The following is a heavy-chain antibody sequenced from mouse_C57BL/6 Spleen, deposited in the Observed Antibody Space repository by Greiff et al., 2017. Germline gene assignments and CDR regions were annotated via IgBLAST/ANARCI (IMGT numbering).Heavy chain of an antibody. D-gene: IGHD1-1*01. J-gene: IGHJ2*01. CDR2: IDPSDSYT. CDR3: ARPYGSFFDY. Sequence: QVQLQQPGAELVKPGASVKLSCKASGYTFTSYWMQWVKQRPGQGLEWIGGIDPSDSYTNYNQKFKGKATLTVDTSSSTAYMQLSSLTSEDSAVYYCARPYGSFFDYWGQGTTLTVSS. V-gene: IGHV1-50*01. CDR1: GYTFTSYW.